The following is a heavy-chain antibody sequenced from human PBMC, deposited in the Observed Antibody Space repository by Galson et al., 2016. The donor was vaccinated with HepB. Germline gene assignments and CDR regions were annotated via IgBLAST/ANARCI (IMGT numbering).Heavy chain of an antibody. Sequence: TLSLTCSVSGGSISSGEYYWSWTRQPPGKGLEWIGYIYYSGSTYYNPPLKSRVTISVDTSKNQFSLKLSSVTAADTAVYYCARSLTRFLEWLWFDPWGQGTLVTVSS. CDR2: IYYSGST. J-gene: IGHJ5*02. CDR1: GGSISSGEYY. V-gene: IGHV4-30-4*01. D-gene: IGHD3-3*01. CDR3: ARSLTRFLEWLWFDP.